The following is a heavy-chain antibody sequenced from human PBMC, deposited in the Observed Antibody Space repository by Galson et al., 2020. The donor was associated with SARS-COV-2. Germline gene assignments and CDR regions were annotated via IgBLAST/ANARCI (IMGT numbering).Heavy chain of an antibody. V-gene: IGHV3-33*01. CDR2: IWYDGSNK. D-gene: IGHD1-1*01. Sequence: GGSLRLSCAASGFTFSSYGMHWVRQAPGKGLEWVAVIWYDGSNKYYADSVKGRFTISRDNSKNTLYLQINSLRAEDTAVYYCARNWNGDWYFDLWGRGTLVTVSS. CDR3: ARNWNGDWYFDL. J-gene: IGHJ2*01. CDR1: GFTFSSYG.